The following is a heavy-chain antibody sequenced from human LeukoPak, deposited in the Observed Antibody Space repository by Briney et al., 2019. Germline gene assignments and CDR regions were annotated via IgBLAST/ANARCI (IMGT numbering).Heavy chain of an antibody. Sequence: GGSLRLSCAASGFIFSSYWMAWVRQAPGKGLEWVANIKEDGSEKNYVDSVKGRFTISRDNAKNSLYLQMNSLRAEDTAVYYCARGGVNTMVRGVIRYYYMDVWGKGTTVTISS. CDR3: ARGGVNTMVRGVIRYYYMDV. CDR2: IKEDGSEK. V-gene: IGHV3-7*03. J-gene: IGHJ6*03. D-gene: IGHD3-10*01. CDR1: GFIFSSYW.